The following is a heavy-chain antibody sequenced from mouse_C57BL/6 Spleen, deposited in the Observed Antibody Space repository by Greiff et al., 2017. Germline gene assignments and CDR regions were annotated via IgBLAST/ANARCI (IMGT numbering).Heavy chain of an antibody. Sequence: EVQVVESGGGLVKPGGSLKLSCAASGFTFSDYGMHWVRQAPEKGLEWVAYISSGSSTIYYADTVKGRFTISRDNAKNTLFLQMTSLRSEDTAMYYCARGDYYGSSYVKYFEGWGTGTTVTVSS. CDR2: ISSGSSTI. V-gene: IGHV5-17*01. CDR1: GFTFSDYG. D-gene: IGHD1-1*01. CDR3: ARGDYYGSSYVKYFEG. J-gene: IGHJ1*03.